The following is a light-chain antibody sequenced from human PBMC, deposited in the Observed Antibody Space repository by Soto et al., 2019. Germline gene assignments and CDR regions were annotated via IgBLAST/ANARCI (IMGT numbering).Light chain of an antibody. CDR2: GAS. CDR1: PTIANKY. J-gene: IGKJ2*01. V-gene: IGKV3-20*01. Sequence: SMLTQSPGTLSLSPGDRATLFCRTSPTIANKYLTWYQQKPGQAPRLLIYGASIRATGVPDRFTGSGSGTGFALTISRLEPEDFAVYYCQQFGTSPPAFTFGQGTKLEI. CDR3: QQFGTSPPAFT.